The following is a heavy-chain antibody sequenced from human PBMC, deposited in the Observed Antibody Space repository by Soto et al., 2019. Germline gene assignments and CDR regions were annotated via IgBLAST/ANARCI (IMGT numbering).Heavy chain of an antibody. CDR1: GGSISSSSYY. CDR2: IYYSGST. CDR3: ARLGRTYYDILTGYQNAYYFDY. V-gene: IGHV4-39*01. D-gene: IGHD3-9*01. J-gene: IGHJ4*02. Sequence: ETLSLTCTVSGGSISSSSYYWGWIRQPPGKGLEWIGSIYYSGSTYYNPSLKSRVTISVDTSKNQFSLKLSSVTAADTAVYYCARLGRTYYDILTGYQNAYYFDYWGQGTLVTVSS.